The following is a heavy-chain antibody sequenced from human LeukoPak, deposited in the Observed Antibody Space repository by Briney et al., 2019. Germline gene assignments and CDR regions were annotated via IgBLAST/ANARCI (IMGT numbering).Heavy chain of an antibody. CDR3: AREADSSGPSRAFEI. Sequence: PGGSLRLSCAASGFTFSDYTMNWVRQAPGKGLEWVSFISSSSRYIYYADSVKGRFTISRDNAKNSLYLQMNSLRAEDTAVYYCAREADSSGPSRAFEIWGQGTMVTVSS. CDR2: ISSSSRYI. D-gene: IGHD6-19*01. V-gene: IGHV3-21*01. J-gene: IGHJ3*02. CDR1: GFTFSDYT.